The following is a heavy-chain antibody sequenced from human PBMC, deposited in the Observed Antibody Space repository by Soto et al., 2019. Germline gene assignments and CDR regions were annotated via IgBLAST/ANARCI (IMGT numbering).Heavy chain of an antibody. CDR1: GYTFTCYG. J-gene: IGHJ6*02. CDR2: ITAYNGNT. V-gene: IGHV1-18*01. CDR3: ARESNIAAAGLYYYGMDV. D-gene: IGHD6-13*01. Sequence: ASVKVSCKASGYTFTCYGISWVRQASGQGLEWMGWITAYNGNTNYAQKLQGRVTMTTDTSTSTAYMELRSLRSDDTAVYYCARESNIAAAGLYYYGMDVWGQGTTVTVSS.